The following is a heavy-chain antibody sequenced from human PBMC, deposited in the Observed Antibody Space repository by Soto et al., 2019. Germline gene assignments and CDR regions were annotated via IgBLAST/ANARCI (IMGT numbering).Heavy chain of an antibody. J-gene: IGHJ6*02. CDR2: INHSGST. CDR3: ARGRATAAGHYYYYYGMDV. V-gene: IGHV4-34*01. D-gene: IGHD6-13*01. CDR1: GGSFSGYY. Sequence: SETLSLTCAVYGGSFSGYYWSWIRQPPGKGLEWIGEINHSGSTNYNPSLKSRVTISVDTSKNQFSLKLSSVTAADTAVYYCARGRATAAGHYYYYYGMDVWGQGTTVTVS.